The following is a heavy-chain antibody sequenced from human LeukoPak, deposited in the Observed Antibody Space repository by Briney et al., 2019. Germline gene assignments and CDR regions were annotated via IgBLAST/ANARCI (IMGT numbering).Heavy chain of an antibody. CDR2: TFYRSKWYN. V-gene: IGHV6-1*01. J-gene: IGHJ4*02. CDR3: ARDGWPAFDY. D-gene: IGHD2-15*01. CDR1: GDSVSSNTAA. Sequence: SQTLSLTCVIAGDSVSSNTAAWNWIRQSPLRGLEWLGRTFYRSKWYNNYAGSVKSRITISPDTSKNHFSLHLDSVTPEDTAMYYCARDGWPAFDYWGQGSLVTVSS.